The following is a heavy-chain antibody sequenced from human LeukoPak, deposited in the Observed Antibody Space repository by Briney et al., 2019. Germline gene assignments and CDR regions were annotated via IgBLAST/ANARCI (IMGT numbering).Heavy chain of an antibody. V-gene: IGHV4-59*01. CDR2: IYYSGST. D-gene: IGHD6-13*01. CDR1: GGSNSSYY. Sequence: SETLSLTCTVSGGSNSSYYWSWIRQPPGKGLEWIGYIYYSGSTNYNPSLKSRVTISVDTSNNQFSLKLSSVTAADTAVYYCARDGGYSSSWPYYFYGMDVWGQRTTVTVSS. J-gene: IGHJ6*02. CDR3: ARDGGYSSSWPYYFYGMDV.